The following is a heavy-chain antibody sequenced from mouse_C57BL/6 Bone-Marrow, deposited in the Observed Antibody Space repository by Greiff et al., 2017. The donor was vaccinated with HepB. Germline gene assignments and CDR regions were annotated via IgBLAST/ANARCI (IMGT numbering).Heavy chain of an antibody. CDR1: GFTFSSYT. D-gene: IGHD2-10*01. J-gene: IGHJ4*01. CDR3: AALLSYYYAMDY. V-gene: IGHV5-9*01. Sequence: VQLKESGGGLVKPGGSLKLSCAASGFTFSSYTMSWVRQTPEKRLEWVATISGGGGNTYYPDSVKGRFTISRDNAKNTLYLQMSSLRSEDTALYYCAALLSYYYAMDYWGQGTSVTVSS. CDR2: ISGGGGNT.